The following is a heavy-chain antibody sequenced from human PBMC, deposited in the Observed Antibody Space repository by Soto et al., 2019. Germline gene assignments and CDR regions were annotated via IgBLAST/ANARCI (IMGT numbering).Heavy chain of an antibody. Sequence: SVKVSCKASGGTFSSYALSWVRQPPRQRLGWMGGIIPIFGTANDAQKFQGRVTITADESTSTAYMELSSLRSEDTAVYYCARARYGSGSYYNVEFEYWG. CDR2: IIPIFGTA. V-gene: IGHV1-69*13. CDR3: ARARYGSGSYYNVEFEY. CDR1: GGTFSSYA. D-gene: IGHD3-10*01. J-gene: IGHJ4*01.